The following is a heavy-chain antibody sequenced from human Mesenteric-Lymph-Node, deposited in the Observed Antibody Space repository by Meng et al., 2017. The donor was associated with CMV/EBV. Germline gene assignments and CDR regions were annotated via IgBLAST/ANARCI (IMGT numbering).Heavy chain of an antibody. Sequence: VYGGSISSSNWWSWVRQPPGKGLEWIGEIYHSGSTNYNPSLKSRVTISVDKSKNQFSLKLSSVTAADTAVYYCAKKRIWFGEPHPFDYWGQGTLVTVSS. D-gene: IGHD3-10*01. V-gene: IGHV4-4*02. CDR1: GGSISSSNW. CDR2: IYHSGST. CDR3: AKKRIWFGEPHPFDY. J-gene: IGHJ4*02.